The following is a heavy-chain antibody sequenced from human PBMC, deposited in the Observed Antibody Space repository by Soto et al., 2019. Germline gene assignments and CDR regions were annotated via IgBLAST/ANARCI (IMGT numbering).Heavy chain of an antibody. D-gene: IGHD6-13*01. CDR2: ISYSGST. J-gene: IGHJ6*02. CDR3: AREGVSSSWYYYYAMDV. CDR1: GGSITSYY. V-gene: IGHV4-59*01. Sequence: QVQLQESGPGLVKPSETLSLTCTVSGGSITSYYWSWIRQPPGKGQEWIGYISYSGSTNYNPSLKSRVTISVETSKNQFSLKLSSVTAADTAVYYCAREGVSSSWYYYYAMDVWGQGTTVTVSS.